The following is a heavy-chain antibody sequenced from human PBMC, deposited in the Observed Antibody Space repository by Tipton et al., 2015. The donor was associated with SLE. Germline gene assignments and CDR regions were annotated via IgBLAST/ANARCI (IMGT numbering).Heavy chain of an antibody. CDR3: ARAPRGWYSSAFGEAFDI. D-gene: IGHD6-25*01. J-gene: IGHJ3*02. CDR1: GGSISVKF. V-gene: IGHV4-34*01. CDR2: IKSGRYT. Sequence: TLSLTCAVYGGSISVKFWSWIRQPPGKGLEWIAEIKSGRYTNYNPSLKSRVTISVDTSKNQFSLKLNSVTAADTAVYYCARAPRGWYSSAFGEAFDIWGQGTMVTVSS.